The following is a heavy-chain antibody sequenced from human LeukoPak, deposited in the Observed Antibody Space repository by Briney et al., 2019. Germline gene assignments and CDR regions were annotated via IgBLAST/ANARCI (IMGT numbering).Heavy chain of an antibody. Sequence: GGSLRLSCAASGFTFSSYGMHWVRQAPGKGLEGVAVISYDGSNKYYADSVKGRFTISRDNSKNTLYLQMNSLRAEDTAVYYCAKVGGGSTWVIVVVVAATPVYYFAYWGQGTLVTVSS. V-gene: IGHV3-30*18. CDR3: AKVGGGSTWVIVVVVAATPVYYFAY. CDR2: ISYDGSNK. D-gene: IGHD2-15*01. CDR1: GFTFSSYG. J-gene: IGHJ4*02.